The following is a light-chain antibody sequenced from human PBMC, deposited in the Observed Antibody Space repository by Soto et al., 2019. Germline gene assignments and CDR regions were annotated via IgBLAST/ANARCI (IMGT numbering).Light chain of an antibody. CDR1: SSDVGSYNF. CDR3: CSYAGNSGV. V-gene: IGLV2-23*02. CDR2: EVS. Sequence: QSALTQPASVSGSPGQSIIISCTGTSSDVGSYNFVSWYQQHPGKAPKLMIYEVSKRPSGVSNRFSGSKSGNTASLTISGLQPDDEADYYCCSYAGNSGVFGGGTKLTVL. J-gene: IGLJ3*02.